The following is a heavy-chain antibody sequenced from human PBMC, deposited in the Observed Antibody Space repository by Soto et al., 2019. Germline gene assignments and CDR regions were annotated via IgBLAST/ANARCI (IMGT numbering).Heavy chain of an antibody. CDR2: IVPLFGTT. V-gene: IGHV1-69*12. J-gene: IGHJ5*01. CDR3: ARGDDYGAVFDS. D-gene: IGHD4-17*01. Sequence: QVQLVQSGAEVKKPGSSVKVSCKASGGTFNTHNIAWVRQAPGQGLEWMGGIVPLFGTTDYAPKFQGRVTITADESTTPAYMELSSLRYEDAAVYYCARGDDYGAVFDSWGQGTLVTVSS. CDR1: GGTFNTHN.